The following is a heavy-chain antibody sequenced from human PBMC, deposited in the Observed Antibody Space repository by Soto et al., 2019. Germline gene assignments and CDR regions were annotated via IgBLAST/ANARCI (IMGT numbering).Heavy chain of an antibody. Sequence: ASVKVSCKASGYTFTSYGISWVRQAPGQGLEWMGWISAYNGNTNYAQKLQGRVTMTTDTSTSTAYMELRSLRSDDTAVYYCARDLGHYCSGGSCYGRSYYYGMDVWGQGTTVTVSS. D-gene: IGHD2-15*01. V-gene: IGHV1-18*04. CDR3: ARDLGHYCSGGSCYGRSYYYGMDV. J-gene: IGHJ6*02. CDR2: ISAYNGNT. CDR1: GYTFTSYG.